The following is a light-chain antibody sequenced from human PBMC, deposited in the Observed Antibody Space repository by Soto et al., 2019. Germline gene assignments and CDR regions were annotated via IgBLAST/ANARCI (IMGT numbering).Light chain of an antibody. V-gene: IGLV2-14*03. J-gene: IGLJ2*01. CDR2: DVS. Sequence: QSVLTQPASVSGSPGQSITISCTGTSSDVGGYNYVSWYQHHPGKAPKLMIYDVSNRPSGVSNRFSGSKSGNTASLTISGLQAEDEADYYCSSYTSSSTRMVFGGGTKLTVL. CDR1: SSDVGGYNY. CDR3: SSYTSSSTRMV.